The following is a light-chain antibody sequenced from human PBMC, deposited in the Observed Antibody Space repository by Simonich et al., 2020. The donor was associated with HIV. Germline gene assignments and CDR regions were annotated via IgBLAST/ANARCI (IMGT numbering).Light chain of an antibody. Sequence: QSALTQPASVSGSPGQSITISCTGTSSDIGGYNYVSWYLQHPGKAPKLIIYDVNKRPSGVSDRFSGSKSGNTASLTISGLQAEDEADYYCSSYTSSITVVFGGGTKLTVL. V-gene: IGLV2-14*03. CDR3: SSYTSSITVV. CDR1: SSDIGGYNY. J-gene: IGLJ3*02. CDR2: DVN.